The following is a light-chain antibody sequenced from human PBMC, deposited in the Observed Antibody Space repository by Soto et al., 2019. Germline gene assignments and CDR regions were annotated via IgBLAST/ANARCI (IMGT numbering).Light chain of an antibody. Sequence: QSVLTQPPSGSGTPGQRVTISCSGSSSNIGSNYVYWYQQLPGTAPKLLIYRNNQRPSGVPDRFSGSKSGTSASLAISGLRSEDEADYYCAAWDDSLSGAVFGGGTQLTVL. CDR2: RNN. J-gene: IGLJ7*01. V-gene: IGLV1-47*01. CDR3: AAWDDSLSGAV. CDR1: SSNIGSNY.